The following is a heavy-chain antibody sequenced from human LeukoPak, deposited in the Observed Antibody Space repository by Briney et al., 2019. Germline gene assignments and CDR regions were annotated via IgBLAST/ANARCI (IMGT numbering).Heavy chain of an antibody. Sequence: ASVKVSCRASGYTFTSYGISWVRQAPGQGLEWMGWISAYNGNTNYAQKIQGRVTMTTDTSTSTAYMELRSLRSDDTAVYYCARDRPIICSSTSCFGYYFDYWGQGTLVTVSS. CDR1: GYTFTSYG. CDR3: ARDRPIICSSTSCFGYYFDY. D-gene: IGHD2-2*01. CDR2: ISAYNGNT. J-gene: IGHJ4*02. V-gene: IGHV1-18*01.